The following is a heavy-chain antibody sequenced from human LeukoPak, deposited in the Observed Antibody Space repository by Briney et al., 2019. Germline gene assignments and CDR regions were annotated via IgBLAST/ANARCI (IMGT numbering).Heavy chain of an antibody. CDR1: GGFISSSSYY. J-gene: IGHJ3*02. CDR2: IYYSGST. CDR3: ARLMEYYDILTGYYAFDI. Sequence: SETLSLTCTVSGGFISSSSYYWGWIRQPPGKGLEWIGSIYYSGSTYYNPSLKSRVTISVDTSKNQFSLKLSSVTAADTAVYYCARLMEYYDILTGYYAFDIWGQGTMVTVSS. D-gene: IGHD3-9*01. V-gene: IGHV4-39*01.